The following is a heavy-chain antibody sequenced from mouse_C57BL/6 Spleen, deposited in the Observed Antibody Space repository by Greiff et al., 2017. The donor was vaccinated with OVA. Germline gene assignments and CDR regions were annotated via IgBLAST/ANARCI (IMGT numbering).Heavy chain of an antibody. Sequence: VQLQQSGPELVKPGASVKISCKASGYAFSSSWMNWVKQRPGKGLEWIGRIYPGDGDTNYNGKFKGKATLTADKSSSTAYMQLSSLTSEDSAVYFCAREGITTVPWYFDVWGTGTTVTVSS. V-gene: IGHV1-82*01. CDR1: GYAFSSSW. CDR3: AREGITTVPWYFDV. D-gene: IGHD1-1*01. CDR2: IYPGDGDT. J-gene: IGHJ1*03.